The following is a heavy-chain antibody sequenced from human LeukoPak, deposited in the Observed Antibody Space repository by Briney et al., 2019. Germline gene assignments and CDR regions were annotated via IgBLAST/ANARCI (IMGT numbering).Heavy chain of an antibody. CDR1: GVTVSSNY. V-gene: IGHV3-53*01. D-gene: IGHD6-13*01. J-gene: IGHJ3*02. CDR2: IYSGGST. Sequence: GGSLRLSCAASGVTVSSNYMRWGRQAPGKGLEWVSVIYSGGSTYYADSVKGRFTISRDNSKNTLYLQMNSLRAEDTAVYYCARATYSSSWYRGAFDIWGQGAMVTVSS. CDR3: ARATYSSSWYRGAFDI.